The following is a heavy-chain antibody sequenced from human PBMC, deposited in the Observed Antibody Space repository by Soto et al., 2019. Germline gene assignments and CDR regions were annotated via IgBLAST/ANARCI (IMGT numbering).Heavy chain of an antibody. D-gene: IGHD6-13*01. CDR3: ARRGYGSRWPNVYMDV. CDR2: ISNNGAHT. J-gene: IGHJ6*03. V-gene: IGHV3-64*01. Sequence: EAQLVESGGGLVQPGGSLRLFRAASGFTFSNYEMHWVRQAPGKGLEYVSGISNNGAHTDYAKSVKGRFTISRDNSENTLYLQMGSLRAEDMALYYCARRGYGSRWPNVYMDVWGKGTTVTVSS. CDR1: GFTFSNYE.